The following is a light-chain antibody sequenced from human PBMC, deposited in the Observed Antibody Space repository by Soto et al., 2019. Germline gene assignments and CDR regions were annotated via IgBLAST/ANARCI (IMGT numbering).Light chain of an antibody. V-gene: IGLV2-14*01. CDR2: EVS. Sequence: QSALTQPASVSGSPGQSITISCTGTSSDIGGYNYVSWYQQHSGKTPKLMIYEVSDRPSGVSNRFSGSKSGNTASLTISGLQAEDEGDYYCSSYTSSSTDVFGIGTKVTVL. CDR1: SSDIGGYNY. J-gene: IGLJ1*01. CDR3: SSYTSSSTDV.